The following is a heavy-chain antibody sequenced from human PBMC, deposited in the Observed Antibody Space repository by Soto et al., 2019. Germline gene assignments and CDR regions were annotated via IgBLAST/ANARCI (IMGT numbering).Heavy chain of an antibody. CDR2: INHSGST. CDR3: ARTTRDAHYFSS. D-gene: IGHD1-1*01. CDR1: GVSFSGYY. J-gene: IGHJ4*02. V-gene: IGHV4-34*01. Sequence: QVQLQQWGAGLLKPSETLSLTCAVYGVSFSGYYWSWIRQPPGKGLAWIGEINHSGSTNYNPSLKSRVTISVDTSKNQFALKLSSVTAADTAVYYCARTTRDAHYFSSWGQGTLVTVSS.